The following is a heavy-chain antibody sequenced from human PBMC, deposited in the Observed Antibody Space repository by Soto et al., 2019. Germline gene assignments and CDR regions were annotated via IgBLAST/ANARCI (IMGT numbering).Heavy chain of an antibody. CDR3: ARDDYDFWSGSNWFDP. CDR2: ISYDGSNK. Sequence: GGSLRLSCAASGFTFSSYGMHWVRQAPGKGLEWVAVISYDGSNKYYADSVKGRFTISRDNSKNTLYLQMNSLRAEDTAVYYCARDDYDFWSGSNWFDPWGQGTLVTVSS. V-gene: IGHV3-30*03. D-gene: IGHD3-3*01. CDR1: GFTFSSYG. J-gene: IGHJ5*02.